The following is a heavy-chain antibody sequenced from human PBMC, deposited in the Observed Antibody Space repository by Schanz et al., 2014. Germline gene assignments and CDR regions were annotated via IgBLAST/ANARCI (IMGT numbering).Heavy chain of an antibody. CDR2: ISYDGSNQ. Sequence: QVQLVESGGGVVQPGRSLRLSCAASGFTVRSYAMHWVRQAPGKGLEWVAAISYDGSNQYYTDSVKGRFTVSRDSSKNTLFLQMNSLRADDTAVYFCARDEGRDGYNLAFDVWGQGTLVTVSS. CDR1: GFTVRSYA. J-gene: IGHJ3*01. CDR3: ARDEGRDGYNLAFDV. V-gene: IGHV3-30*14. D-gene: IGHD5-12*01.